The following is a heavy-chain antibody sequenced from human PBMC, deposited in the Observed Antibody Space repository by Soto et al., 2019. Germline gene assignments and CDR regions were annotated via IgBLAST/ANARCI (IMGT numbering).Heavy chain of an antibody. D-gene: IGHD3-10*01. J-gene: IGHJ3*02. Sequence: QVQLEQSGAEVKKPGSSVKISCKASGGTLSDHGVSWLRQAPGQGLEWVGGTIPVFNTAKYAPKFQGRVTIAADKSTNIAYMGLGSLRSDDTAFYYCARVVYGSGNYFTGPSAFDICGQGTLVIVSS. CDR1: GGTLSDHG. V-gene: IGHV1-69*06. CDR3: ARVVYGSGNYFTGPSAFDI. CDR2: TIPVFNTA.